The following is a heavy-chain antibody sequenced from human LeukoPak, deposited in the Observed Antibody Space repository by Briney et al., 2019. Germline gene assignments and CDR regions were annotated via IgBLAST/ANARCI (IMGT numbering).Heavy chain of an antibody. V-gene: IGHV3-9*01. CDR1: GFTFDDYA. CDR3: AKDKAVVPAATFDY. Sequence: GGSLRLSCAASGFTFDDYAMHWVRQAPGKGLEWVSGISWISGSIGYADSVKGRFTISRDNAKNSLYLQMNSLRAEDTALYYCAKDKAVVPAATFDYWGQGTLVTVSS. D-gene: IGHD2-2*01. J-gene: IGHJ4*02. CDR2: ISWISGSI.